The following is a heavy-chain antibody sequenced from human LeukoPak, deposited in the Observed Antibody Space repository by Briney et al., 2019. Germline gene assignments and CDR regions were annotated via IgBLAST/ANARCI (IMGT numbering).Heavy chain of an antibody. Sequence: ASVKVSCKASGYSLTSYGISWVRQAPGQGLEWMGWISVYNGNTNYAQKLQGRVTMTTDTSTSTAYMELRSLRSDDTAVYYCARDIRQAYYYYMDVWGKGTTVTVSS. CDR3: ARDIRQAYYYYMDV. CDR2: ISVYNGNT. CDR1: GYSLTSYG. D-gene: IGHD2-21*01. J-gene: IGHJ6*03. V-gene: IGHV1-18*01.